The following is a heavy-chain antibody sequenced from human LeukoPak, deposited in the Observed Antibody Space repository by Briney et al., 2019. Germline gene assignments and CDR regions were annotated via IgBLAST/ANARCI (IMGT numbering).Heavy chain of an antibody. CDR1: GYSLTSYR. V-gene: IGHV5-51*01. CDR2: IYPGDSDT. Sequence: GEALKISCQGSGYSLTSYRIGRARQMPGKGLEWMGIIYPGDSDTRYSPSFQGQVTISAYKSISTAYLQWSSLKASDTAMYYCARASYDFWSGYPNYYYGMDVWGQGTTVTVSS. J-gene: IGHJ6*02. CDR3: ARASYDFWSGYPNYYYGMDV. D-gene: IGHD3-3*01.